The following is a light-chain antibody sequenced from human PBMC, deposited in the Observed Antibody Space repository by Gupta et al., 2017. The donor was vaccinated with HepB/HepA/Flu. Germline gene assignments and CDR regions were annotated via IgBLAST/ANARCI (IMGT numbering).Light chain of an antibody. CDR1: QSVSRY. Sequence: EIVLTKSPATLSLSTGERATLSCRASQSVSRYLVWYQQKPGQAPRLLIYDASNRATGIPARFSGSGSGTDFTLTISSLEPEDFAVYYCQQRSDWPLTFGGGTKVEIK. CDR2: DAS. CDR3: QQRSDWPLT. V-gene: IGKV3-11*01. J-gene: IGKJ4*01.